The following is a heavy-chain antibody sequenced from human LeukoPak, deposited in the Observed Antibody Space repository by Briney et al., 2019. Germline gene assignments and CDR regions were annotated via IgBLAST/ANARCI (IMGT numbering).Heavy chain of an antibody. CDR3: AQKAGVAVASAFDI. Sequence: ASVKVSCKAAGGSFINYGISWVRQAPGQGLEWMGRIIPILDVPNYAQKFQGRVTITADKSTNTAYMELSSLRSEDTAVYYCAQKAGVAVASAFDIWGQGTMVTVSS. CDR1: GGSFINYG. J-gene: IGHJ3*02. CDR2: IIPILDVP. D-gene: IGHD6-19*01. V-gene: IGHV1-69*04.